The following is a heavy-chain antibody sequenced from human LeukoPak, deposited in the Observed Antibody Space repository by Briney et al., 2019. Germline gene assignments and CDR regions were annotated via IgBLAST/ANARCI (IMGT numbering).Heavy chain of an antibody. J-gene: IGHJ4*02. V-gene: IGHV1-46*01. D-gene: IGHD6-13*01. CDR3: ARGSSSRPDY. CDR1: GYTFATYY. CDR2: INPSGGNT. Sequence: ASVKVSCKASGYTFATYYMHWVRQAPGQGLEWMGIINPSGGNTNYAQKFQGRVTMTRDTSTSTVYMELSSLRSEDTAVYYCARGSSSRPDYWGQGTLVTVSS.